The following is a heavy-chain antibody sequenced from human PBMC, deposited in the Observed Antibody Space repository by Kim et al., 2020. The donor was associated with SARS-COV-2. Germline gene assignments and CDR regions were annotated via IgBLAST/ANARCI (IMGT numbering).Heavy chain of an antibody. Sequence: ASVKVSCNASGYTFTGYYMHWVRQAPGQGLEWMGRINPNSGDTNYAQKFQGRVTMTTDTSISTAYMELSRFSSDDTAVYYCARFEYSSSHFDYWGQGTLVTVSS. D-gene: IGHD6-6*01. CDR1: GYTFTGYY. J-gene: IGHJ4*02. CDR2: INPNSGDT. V-gene: IGHV1-2*06. CDR3: ARFEYSSSHFDY.